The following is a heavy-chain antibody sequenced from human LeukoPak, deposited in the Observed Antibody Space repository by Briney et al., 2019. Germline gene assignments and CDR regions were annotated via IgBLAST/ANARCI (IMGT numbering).Heavy chain of an antibody. V-gene: IGHV3-23*01. D-gene: IGHD3-10*01. CDR1: GFTFSSYA. CDR2: ISGSGGST. J-gene: IGHJ4*02. Sequence: QTGGSLRLSCAASGFTFSSYAMSWVRQAPGKGLEWVSAISGSGGSTYYADSVKGRFTISRDNAKNSLYLQMNSLRAEDTAVYYCARVRRITMVRGVIPPPYYFDYWGQGTLVTVSS. CDR3: ARVRRITMVRGVIPPPYYFDY.